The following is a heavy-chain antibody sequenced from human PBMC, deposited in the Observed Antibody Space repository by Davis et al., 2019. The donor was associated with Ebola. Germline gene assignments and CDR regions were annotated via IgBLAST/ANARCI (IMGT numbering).Heavy chain of an antibody. CDR2: ISYDGSNK. Sequence: PGGSLRLSCAASGFTFSSYAMHWVRQAPGKGLEWVAVISYDGSNKYYADSVKGRFTISRDNSKNTLYLQMNSLRAEDTAVYYCARTRMTTVTPVSYGMDVWGQGTTVTVSS. CDR1: GFTFSSYA. J-gene: IGHJ6*02. V-gene: IGHV3-30*04. CDR3: ARTRMTTVTPVSYGMDV. D-gene: IGHD4-17*01.